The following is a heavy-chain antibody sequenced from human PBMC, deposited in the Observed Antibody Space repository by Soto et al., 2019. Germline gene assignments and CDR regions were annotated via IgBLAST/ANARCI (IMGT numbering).Heavy chain of an antibody. CDR1: GFTIDNYG. D-gene: IGHD3-10*01. J-gene: IGHJ4*02. V-gene: IGHV3-20*04. CDR3: VRSGDYRSGSYWYFFDY. Sequence: EVQLVESGGGVVRPGGSLRLSCAASGFTIDNYGMSWVRQVPGKGLEWVSGMYWKDGNTHYADSVKGRFTISRDNAKNSLCLQLNSLRAEDTALYYCVRSGDYRSGSYWYFFDYWGQGALVTVSS. CDR2: MYWKDGNT.